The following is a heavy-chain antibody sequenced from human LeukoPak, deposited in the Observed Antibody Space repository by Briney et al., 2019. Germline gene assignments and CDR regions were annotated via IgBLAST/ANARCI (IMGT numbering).Heavy chain of an antibody. CDR1: GGSISSSSYY. J-gene: IGHJ4*02. D-gene: IGHD2-8*01. CDR2: INHSGST. Sequence: PSETLSLTCTVSGGSISSSSYYWGWIRQPPGKGLEWIGEINHSGSTNYNPSLKSRVTISVDTSKNQFSLKLSSVTAADTAVYYCARSLVLKPVDYWGQGTLVTVSS. CDR3: ARSLVLKPVDY. V-gene: IGHV4-39*07.